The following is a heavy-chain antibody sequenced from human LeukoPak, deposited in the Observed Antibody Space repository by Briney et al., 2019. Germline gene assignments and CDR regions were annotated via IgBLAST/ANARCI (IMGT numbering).Heavy chain of an antibody. V-gene: IGHV3-23*01. CDR2: ISGSGGST. CDR3: AKGSSDMTIDY. J-gene: IGHJ4*02. CDR1: GFTFDDYG. Sequence: GGSLRLSCAASGFTFDDYGMSWVRQAPGKGLEWVSAISGSGGSTYYADSVKGRFTISRDNSKNTLYLQMNSLRAEDTAVYYCAKGSSDMTIDYWGQGTLVTVSS.